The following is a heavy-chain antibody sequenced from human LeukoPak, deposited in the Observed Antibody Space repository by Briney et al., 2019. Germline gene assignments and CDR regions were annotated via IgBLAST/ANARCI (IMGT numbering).Heavy chain of an antibody. CDR3: ARTRETAMVEH. CDR2: INHSGST. CDR1: GGSFSGYY. Sequence: SETLSFTCAVYGGSFSGYYWSWIRQPPGKGLEWIGEINHSGSTNYNPSLKSRVTISVDTSKNQFSLKLSSVTAADTAVYYCARTRETAMVEHWGKGALVTVSS. D-gene: IGHD5-18*01. V-gene: IGHV4-34*01. J-gene: IGHJ1*01.